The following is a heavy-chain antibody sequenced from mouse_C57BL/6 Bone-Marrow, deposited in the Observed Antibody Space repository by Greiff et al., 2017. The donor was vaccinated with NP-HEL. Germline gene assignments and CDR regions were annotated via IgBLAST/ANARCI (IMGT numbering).Heavy chain of an antibody. J-gene: IGHJ4*01. V-gene: IGHV7-1*01. CDR2: SRNKANDYTT. Sequence: EVKVVESGGGLVQSGRSLRLSCATSGFTFSDFYMEWVRQAPGKGLEWIAASRNKANDYTTEYSASVKGRFIVSRDTSQSILYLQMNALRAEDTAIYYCARDYYGSSLYAMDYWGQGTSVTVSS. D-gene: IGHD1-1*01. CDR3: ARDYYGSSLYAMDY. CDR1: GFTFSDFY.